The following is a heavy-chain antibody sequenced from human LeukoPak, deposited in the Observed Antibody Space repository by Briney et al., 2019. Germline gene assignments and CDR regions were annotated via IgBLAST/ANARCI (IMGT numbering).Heavy chain of an antibody. J-gene: IGHJ6*02. CDR3: ATKGRGYRPSVYYYYGMDV. CDR1: GDTLTELS. V-gene: IGHV1-24*01. D-gene: IGHD5-18*01. CDR2: FDPEDGET. Sequence: ASVTVSCTVSGDTLTELSMHWVRQAPGKGLEWMGGFDPEDGETIYAQKFQGRITMTEDTSTDTAYMELSSLRSEDTAVYYCATKGRGYRPSVYYYYGMDVWGQGTTVTVSS.